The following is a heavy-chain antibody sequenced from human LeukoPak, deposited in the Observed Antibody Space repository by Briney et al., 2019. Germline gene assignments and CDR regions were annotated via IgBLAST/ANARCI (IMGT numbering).Heavy chain of an antibody. CDR2: IYSGGST. V-gene: IGHV3-53*01. CDR3: ARPAMVYGGNSPDWYFDL. D-gene: IGHD4-23*01. J-gene: IGHJ2*01. CDR1: GFTVSSNY. Sequence: PGGSLRLSCAASGFTVSSNYMSWVRQAPGKGLEWVSVIYSGGSTYYADSAKGRFTISRDNSKNTLYLQMNSLRAEDTAVYYCARPAMVYGGNSPDWYFDLWGRGTLVTVSS.